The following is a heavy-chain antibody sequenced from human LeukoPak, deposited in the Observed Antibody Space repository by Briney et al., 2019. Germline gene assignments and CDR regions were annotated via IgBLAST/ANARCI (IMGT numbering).Heavy chain of an antibody. CDR2: INHSGST. V-gene: IGHV4-34*01. CDR1: GGSFSGYY. D-gene: IGHD3-22*01. Sequence: PSETLSLTCAVYGGSFSGYYWSWIRQPPGKGLEWIGEINHSGSTYYNPSLKSRVTISVDTSKNQFSLKLSSVTAADTAVYYCARAPIVVVVDAFDIWGQGTMVTVSS. J-gene: IGHJ3*02. CDR3: ARAPIVVVVDAFDI.